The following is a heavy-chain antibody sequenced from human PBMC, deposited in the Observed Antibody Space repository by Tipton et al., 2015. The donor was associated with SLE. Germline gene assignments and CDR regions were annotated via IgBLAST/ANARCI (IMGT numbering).Heavy chain of an antibody. CDR2: LYYSGNT. V-gene: IGHV4-39*07. Sequence: TLSLTCTVSGGSIRSSRHFWGWIRQPPGKGLEWIGVLYYSGNTYYNPSLKSPVTLSIDTSKNQFSLKMRSVTAADTAVYFCARSAVTTVRFLNWGQGTLATVSS. J-gene: IGHJ1*01. CDR3: ARSAVTTVRFLN. CDR1: GGSIRSSRHF. D-gene: IGHD4-11*01.